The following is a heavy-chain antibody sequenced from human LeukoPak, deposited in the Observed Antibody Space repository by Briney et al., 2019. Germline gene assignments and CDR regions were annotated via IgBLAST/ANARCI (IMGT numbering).Heavy chain of an antibody. CDR3: AKFSSGYYFDY. Sequence: GGSLRLSCAASGFTFSSYEMHWVRQAPGKGLEWVSYISSSGSTIYYADSVKGRFTISRDNAKNSLYLQMNSLRAEDTAVYYCAKFSSGYYFDYWGQGTLVTVSS. V-gene: IGHV3-48*03. J-gene: IGHJ4*02. CDR1: GFTFSSYE. D-gene: IGHD3-22*01. CDR2: ISSSGSTI.